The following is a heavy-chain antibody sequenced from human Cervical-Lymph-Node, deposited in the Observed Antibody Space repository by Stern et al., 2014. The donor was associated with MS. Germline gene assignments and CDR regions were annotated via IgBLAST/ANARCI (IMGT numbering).Heavy chain of an antibody. CDR2: IEYSGST. Sequence: VQLVESGPGLVKPSETLSLTCTVSGGAVSAYHWTWFRQPPGQALEWIGYIEYSGSTTYNPSLKRRVSISMDTSKTHLSLKLRSVTATDTAIYYCARKDGDYWGQGALVTVSS. J-gene: IGHJ4*02. V-gene: IGHV4-59*02. D-gene: IGHD6-6*01. CDR1: GGAVSAYH. CDR3: ARKDGDY.